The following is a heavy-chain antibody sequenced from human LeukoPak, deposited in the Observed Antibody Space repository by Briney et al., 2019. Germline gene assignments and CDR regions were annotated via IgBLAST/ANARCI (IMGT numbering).Heavy chain of an antibody. J-gene: IGHJ4*02. CDR1: GGTFSSYA. CDR2: IIPIFGTA. V-gene: IGHV1-69*13. CDR3: ARGATIFGVVKGPYYFDY. D-gene: IGHD3-3*01. Sequence: GASVKVSCKASGGTFSSYAISWVRQAPGQGLEWMGGIIPIFGTANYAQKFQGRVTITADESTSTAYMELSSLRSEDTAVYYCARGATIFGVVKGPYYFDYWGQGTLVTVSS.